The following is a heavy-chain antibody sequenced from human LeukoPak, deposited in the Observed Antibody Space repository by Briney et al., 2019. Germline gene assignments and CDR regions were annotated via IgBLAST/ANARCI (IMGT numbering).Heavy chain of an antibody. Sequence: GGSLRLSCAASGFTFSSYAMHWVRQAPGKGLEWVAFIRYDGSNKYYADSVKGRFTISSENSKNTLYLQMNSLRAEDTAVYYCAKQVGATINYYYYYMDVWGKGTTVTISS. V-gene: IGHV3-30*02. CDR2: IRYDGSNK. CDR1: GFTFSSYA. D-gene: IGHD1-26*01. CDR3: AKQVGATINYYYYYMDV. J-gene: IGHJ6*03.